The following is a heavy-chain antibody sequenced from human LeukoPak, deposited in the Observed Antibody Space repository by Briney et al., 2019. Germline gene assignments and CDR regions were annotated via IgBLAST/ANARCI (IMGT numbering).Heavy chain of an antibody. Sequence: GRSLRLSCAASGFTFDDYAMHRVRQAPGKGLEWVSGISWNSGSIGYADSVKGRFTISRDNAKNSLYLQMNSLRAEDMALYYCAKDLATVTTFGSDYWGQGTLVTVSS. CDR2: ISWNSGSI. D-gene: IGHD4-17*01. CDR1: GFTFDDYA. V-gene: IGHV3-9*03. CDR3: AKDLATVTTFGSDY. J-gene: IGHJ4*02.